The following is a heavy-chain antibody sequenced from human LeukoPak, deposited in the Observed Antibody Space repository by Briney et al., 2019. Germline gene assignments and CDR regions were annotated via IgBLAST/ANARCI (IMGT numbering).Heavy chain of an antibody. CDR1: GGSISSRTYY. D-gene: IGHD6-13*01. V-gene: IGHV4-39*01. CDR3: ARGKQQLTPFDY. CDR2: IYYSGST. J-gene: IGHJ4*02. Sequence: SETLSLTCTVSGGSISSRTYYWGWIRQPPGRGLEWIGSIYYSGSTYYNPSLKSRVTISVDTSKNQFSLKLSSVTAADTAVYYCARGKQQLTPFDYWGQGTLVTVSS.